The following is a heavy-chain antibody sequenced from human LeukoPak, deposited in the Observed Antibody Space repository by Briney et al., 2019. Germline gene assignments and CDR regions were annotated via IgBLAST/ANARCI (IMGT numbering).Heavy chain of an antibody. Sequence: GGSLRLSCAASGFTFSSYWMSWVRQAPGKGLEWVANIKQDGSEKHYVDSVKGRFTISRDNAKNSLYLQMNSLRAEDTAVYYCARGYGSGWYDYWGQGTLVTVSS. V-gene: IGHV3-7*05. CDR3: ARGYGSGWYDY. D-gene: IGHD6-19*01. J-gene: IGHJ4*02. CDR2: IKQDGSEK. CDR1: GFTFSSYW.